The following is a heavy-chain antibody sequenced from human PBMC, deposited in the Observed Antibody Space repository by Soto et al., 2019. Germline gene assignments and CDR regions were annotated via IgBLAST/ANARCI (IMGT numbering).Heavy chain of an antibody. D-gene: IGHD3-9*01. CDR3: VALRHDILTGSLDY. CDR1: GFTFISYA. Sequence: PGGSLRLSCSASGFTFISYAMHWVRQAPGKGLEYVSAISSNGGSTYYADSVKGRFTISRDNSKNTLYLQMSSLRAEDTAVYYCVALRHDILTGSLDYWGQGTLVTVSS. J-gene: IGHJ4*02. V-gene: IGHV3-64D*06. CDR2: ISSNGGST.